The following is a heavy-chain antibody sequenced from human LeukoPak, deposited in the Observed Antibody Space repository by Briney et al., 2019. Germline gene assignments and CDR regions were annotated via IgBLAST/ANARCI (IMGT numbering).Heavy chain of an antibody. CDR3: AKYWYSSSSDPVLFDY. D-gene: IGHD6-6*01. J-gene: IGHJ4*02. Sequence: PVRCLRLSCVPSRFTFEDYAMHWVRQALGKGLGRVSDICWNSGRIGDAASVKGRFAISRDNANNSLYLQMNSLRAEDTALYYCAKYWYSSSSDPVLFDYWGQGTLVTVSS. V-gene: IGHV3-9*01. CDR2: ICWNSGRI. CDR1: RFTFEDYA.